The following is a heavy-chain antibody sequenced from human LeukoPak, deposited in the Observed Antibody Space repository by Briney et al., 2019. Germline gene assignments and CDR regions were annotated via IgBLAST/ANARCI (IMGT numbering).Heavy chain of an antibody. CDR2: INHSGST. CDR3: ARVSAAGMEFHYGMDV. Sequence: PSETLSLTCAVYGGSFSGFYWSWIRQPPGKGLEWIGEINHSGSTNYNPSLKSRVPISVDTSKNQFSLSMRSVTAADTAVYYCARVSAAGMEFHYGMDVWGQGTTVFVSS. V-gene: IGHV4-34*01. CDR1: GGSFSGFY. D-gene: IGHD6-13*01. J-gene: IGHJ6*02.